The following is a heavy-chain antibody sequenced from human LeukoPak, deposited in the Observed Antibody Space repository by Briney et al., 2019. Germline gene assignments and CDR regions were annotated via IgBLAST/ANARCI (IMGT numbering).Heavy chain of an antibody. Sequence: GASVKVSCKASGYTFTSYGISWVRQAPGQGLEWMGWISAYNGNTNYAQKLQGRVTMTTDTSTSTAYMELRSLRSDDTAVYYCARPTEYSPLGAFDIWGQGTMVTVSS. J-gene: IGHJ3*02. V-gene: IGHV1-18*01. D-gene: IGHD6-6*01. CDR1: GYTFTSYG. CDR2: ISAYNGNT. CDR3: ARPTEYSPLGAFDI.